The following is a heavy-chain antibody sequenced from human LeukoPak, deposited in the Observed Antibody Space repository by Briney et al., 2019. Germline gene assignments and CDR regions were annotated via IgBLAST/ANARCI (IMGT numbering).Heavy chain of an antibody. J-gene: IGHJ4*02. Sequence: SETLSLTCTVSGGSISSYYWSWVRQPPGKGLEWIGYIYYSGSTNYNPSLKSRVTISVDTSKNQFSLKLSSVTAADTAVYYCARLYSSSLGRVFDYWGQGTLVTVSS. V-gene: IGHV4-59*01. CDR1: GGSISSYY. CDR2: IYYSGST. CDR3: ARLYSSSLGRVFDY. D-gene: IGHD6-13*01.